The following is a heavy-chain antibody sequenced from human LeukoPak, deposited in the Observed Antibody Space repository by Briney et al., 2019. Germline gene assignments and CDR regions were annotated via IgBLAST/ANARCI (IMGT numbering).Heavy chain of an antibody. CDR1: GYTFTSYD. D-gene: IGHD3-3*01. J-gene: IGHJ6*02. V-gene: IGHV1-8*01. CDR3: ARGLGRYDFWSGYYSAYGMDV. Sequence: ASVKVSCKASGYTFTSYDINWVRQATGQGLEWMGWMNPNSGNTGYAQKFQGRVTMTRNTSISTAYMELSSLRSEDTAVYYCARGLGRYDFWSGYYSAYGMDVWGQGTTVTVSS. CDR2: MNPNSGNT.